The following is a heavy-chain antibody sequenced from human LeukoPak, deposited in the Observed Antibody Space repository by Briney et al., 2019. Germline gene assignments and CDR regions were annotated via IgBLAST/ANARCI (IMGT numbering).Heavy chain of an antibody. CDR1: GASLARDMYH. CDR2: IYYDGST. CDR3: ARRGDAWQILYSFDV. V-gene: IGHV4-39*01. Sequence: RSETLSLTCTVSGASLARDMYHWGWVRQSPGKGLEWLGTIYYDGSTFYSPSFKSRVTISINASKKQLSLNLASVTAADTAVYYCARRGDAWQILYSFDVWGQGTAVIVSS. J-gene: IGHJ3*01. D-gene: IGHD2-15*01.